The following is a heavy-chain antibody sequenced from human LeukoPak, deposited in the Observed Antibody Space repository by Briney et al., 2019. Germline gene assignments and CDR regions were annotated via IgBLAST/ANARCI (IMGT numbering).Heavy chain of an antibody. Sequence: PGGSLRLSCAASGFTFSSYAMSWVRQAPGKGLECVSAISGSGGSTYHADSVKGRFTIYRDNSKNTLYLQMNSLRAEDTAVYYCAKASSNHPYYYYYMDVWGIGTTVTVSS. V-gene: IGHV3-23*01. J-gene: IGHJ6*03. CDR1: GFTFSSYA. CDR3: AKASSNHPYYYYYMDV. D-gene: IGHD4-11*01. CDR2: ISGSGGST.